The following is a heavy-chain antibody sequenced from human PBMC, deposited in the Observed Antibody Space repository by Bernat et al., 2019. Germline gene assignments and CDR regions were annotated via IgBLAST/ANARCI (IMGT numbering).Heavy chain of an antibody. CDR3: AGFYGSGSYYVDY. CDR2: IYSGGAT. J-gene: IGHJ4*02. V-gene: IGHV3-53*02. CDR1: GLTVSSNY. D-gene: IGHD3-10*01. Sequence: EVQLVETGGGLIQPGGSLRLSCAASGLTVSSNYMSRVRQTPGKGLEWVSVIYSGGATYYADSVKGRFTISRDNSKNTLYLQMNSLRAEDTAVYYCAGFYGSGSYYVDYWGQGTLVTVSS.